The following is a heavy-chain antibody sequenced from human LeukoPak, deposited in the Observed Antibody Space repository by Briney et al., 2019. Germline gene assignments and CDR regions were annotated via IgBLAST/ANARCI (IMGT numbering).Heavy chain of an antibody. J-gene: IGHJ4*02. CDR1: GFPFRVYE. V-gene: IGHV3-48*03. Sequence: GGSLRLSCAVSGFPFRVYEMNWVRQAPGKGLEWVSKIGSSGTTIYYADSVRGRFSISRDNAKSSLYLQMNSLRVEDTAVYYCALLAVASDFDYWGQGALVTVSS. CDR2: IGSSGTTI. D-gene: IGHD6-19*01. CDR3: ALLAVASDFDY.